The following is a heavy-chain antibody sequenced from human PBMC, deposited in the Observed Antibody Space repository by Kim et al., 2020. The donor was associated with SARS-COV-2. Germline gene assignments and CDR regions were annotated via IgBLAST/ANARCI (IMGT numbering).Heavy chain of an antibody. CDR2: RI. V-gene: IGHV3-23*03. D-gene: IGHD2-21*01. J-gene: IGHJ5*02. Sequence: RIYYAAAEKGRFTITRDNPKNTLYLQMHSLTAEDTAVYYCVKTRLFGCFDPWGQGTLVTVFS. CDR3: VKTRLFGCFDP.